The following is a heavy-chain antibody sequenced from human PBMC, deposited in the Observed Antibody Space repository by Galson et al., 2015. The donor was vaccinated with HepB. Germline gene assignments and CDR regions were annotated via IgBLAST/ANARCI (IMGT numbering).Heavy chain of an antibody. CDR1: GFTFSSYA. CDR2: ISYDGSNK. Sequence: SLRLSCAASGFTFSSYAMHWVRQAPGKGLEWVAVISYDGSNKYYADSVKGRFTISRDNSKNTLYLQMNSLRAEDTAVYYCARDDAPAYYDILTGRNAFLSGVYWGQGTLVTVSS. J-gene: IGHJ4*02. D-gene: IGHD3-9*01. CDR3: ARDDAPAYYDILTGRNAFLSGVY. V-gene: IGHV3-30*04.